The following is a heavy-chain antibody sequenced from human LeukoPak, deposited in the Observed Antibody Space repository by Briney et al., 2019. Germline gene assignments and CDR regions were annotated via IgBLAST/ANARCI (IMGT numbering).Heavy chain of an antibody. V-gene: IGHV3-7*01. CDR1: GFIFSNYW. Sequence: GGSLRLSCAASGFIFSNYWMTWVRQAPGKALEWVANIKPDGSGEYYVDSLKGRFTISRDNAENSLFLQMNNLRVNDTAVYYCARSGGYGWDYWGQGAVVTVSS. CDR2: IKPDGSGE. D-gene: IGHD5-12*01. CDR3: ARSGGYGWDY. J-gene: IGHJ4*02.